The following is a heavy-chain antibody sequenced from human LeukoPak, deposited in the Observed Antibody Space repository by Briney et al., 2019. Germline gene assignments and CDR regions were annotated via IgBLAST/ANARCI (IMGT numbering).Heavy chain of an antibody. CDR3: AREARYGDFDY. CDR2: ISSNGGST. V-gene: IGHV3-64*01. D-gene: IGHD6-6*01. J-gene: IGHJ4*02. CDR1: GFTFSSYA. Sequence: GGSLRLSCAASGFTFSSYAMHWVRQAPGKGLECVSAISSNGGSTYYANSVKGRFTISRDNSKNTLYLQMGSLRAEDMAVYYCAREARYGDFDYWGQGTLVTVSS.